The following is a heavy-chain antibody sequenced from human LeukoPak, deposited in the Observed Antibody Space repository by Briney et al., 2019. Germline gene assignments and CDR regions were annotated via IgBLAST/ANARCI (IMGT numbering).Heavy chain of an antibody. CDR3: ARSWGTAFDY. CDR1: GGSISSYY. D-gene: IGHD3-16*01. CDR2: IYYSGST. V-gene: IGHV4-59*01. J-gene: IGHJ4*02. Sequence: SSETLSLTYTVSGGSISSYYWSWIRQPPGKGLEWIGYIYYSGSTNYNPSLKSRVTISVDTSKNQFSLKLSSVTAADTAVYYCARSWGTAFDYWGQGTLVTVSS.